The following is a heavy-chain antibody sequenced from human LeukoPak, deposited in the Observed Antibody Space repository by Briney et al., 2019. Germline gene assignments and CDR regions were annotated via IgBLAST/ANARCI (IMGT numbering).Heavy chain of an antibody. CDR2: IKQDGSEK. J-gene: IGHJ4*02. CDR3: ARDSNLYGSGHDY. D-gene: IGHD3-10*01. Sequence: GGSLRLSCAAAGFTFSSYWMSWVRQAPGKGLEWVANIKQDGSEKYYVDSVKGRFTISRDNAKNSLYLQMNSLRAEDTAVYYCARDSNLYGSGHDYWGQGTLVTVSS. V-gene: IGHV3-7*01. CDR1: GFTFSSYW.